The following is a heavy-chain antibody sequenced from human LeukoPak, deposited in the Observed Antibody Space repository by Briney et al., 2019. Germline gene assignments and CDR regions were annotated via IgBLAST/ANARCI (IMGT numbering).Heavy chain of an antibody. V-gene: IGHV3-48*01. CDR1: GFTFSSNS. Sequence: PGGSLRLSYAASGFTFSSNSMNWARQAPGKGLEWVSYISSSSSTIYYADSVKGRFTISRDNAKNSLYLQMNSLRAEDAAVYYCARMTNYYYYMDVWGKGTTVTVSS. J-gene: IGHJ6*03. CDR2: ISSSSSTI. CDR3: ARMTNYYYYMDV.